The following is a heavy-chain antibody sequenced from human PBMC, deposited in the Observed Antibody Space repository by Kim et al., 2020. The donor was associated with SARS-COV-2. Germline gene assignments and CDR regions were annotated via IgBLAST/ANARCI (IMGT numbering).Heavy chain of an antibody. CDR3: ARFDGNGLDV. CDR2: ISSSGTYT. J-gene: IGHJ6*02. CDR1: RFTFPTYH. V-gene: IGHV3-21*01. Sequence: GGSLRLSCAASRFTFPTYHMNWVRQAPGKGLEWVSSISSSGTYTFYADSVRGRFTISRDNAKDSLSLQMNSLRAEDTGVYYCARFDGNGLDVWGQGTTV. D-gene: IGHD3-9*01.